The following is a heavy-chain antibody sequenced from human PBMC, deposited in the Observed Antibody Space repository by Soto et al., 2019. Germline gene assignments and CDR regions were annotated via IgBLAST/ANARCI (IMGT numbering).Heavy chain of an antibody. CDR2: ISSGGSLI. CDR3: VRRRDWSQPHPN. CDR1: GFTFSNYE. D-gene: IGHD1-1*01. V-gene: IGHV3-48*03. J-gene: IGHJ4*02. Sequence: EVLLVESGGGLGQPGGSLRISCTASGFTFSNYEMNWVRQAPGKGLEWLSYISSGGSLIYYSDSVQGRFTISRDNAKNSLYLQMTSLRAEDTAVYYCVRRRDWSQPHPNWGQGTLVSVSS.